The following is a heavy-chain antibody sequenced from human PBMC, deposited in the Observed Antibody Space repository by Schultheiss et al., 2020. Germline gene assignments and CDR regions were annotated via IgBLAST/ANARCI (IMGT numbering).Heavy chain of an antibody. CDR3: AREPGEYQLLYRFYYYMDV. CDR1: GGSISSYY. CDR2: VYYSGST. D-gene: IGHD2-2*02. Sequence: SETLSLTCTVSGGSISSYYWGWIRQPPGKGLEWIGQVYYSGSTNYNPSLKSRVTISVDTSKNQFSLKLSSVTAADTAVYYCAREPGEYQLLYRFYYYMDVWGKGTTVTVSS. J-gene: IGHJ6*03. V-gene: IGHV4-59*01.